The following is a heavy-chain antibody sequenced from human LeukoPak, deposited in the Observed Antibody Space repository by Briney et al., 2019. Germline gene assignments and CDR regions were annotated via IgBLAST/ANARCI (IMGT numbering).Heavy chain of an antibody. V-gene: IGHV4-59*01. CDR3: ARDYGDYFDY. J-gene: IGHJ4*02. D-gene: IGHD4-17*01. CDR2: IYYSGST. Sequence: SETLSLTCTVSGGSISSYYWSWIRQPPGKGLEWIGYIYYSGSTNYSPSLKSRVILSVDTSKNQFSLKLSSVAAADTAVYYCARDYGDYFDYWGQGTLVTVSS. CDR1: GGSISSYY.